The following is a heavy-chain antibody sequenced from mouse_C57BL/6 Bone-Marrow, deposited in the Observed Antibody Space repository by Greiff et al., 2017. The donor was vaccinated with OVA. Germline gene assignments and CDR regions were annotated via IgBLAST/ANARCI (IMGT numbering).Heavy chain of an antibody. V-gene: IGHV2-5*01. CDR3: AKNEWLLRDYAMDY. D-gene: IGHD2-3*01. CDR1: GFSLTSYG. Sequence: QVQLKESGPGLVQPSQSLSITCTVSGFSLTSYGVHWVRQSPGKGLEWLGVIWRGGSTDYNAAFMSRLSITKDNSKSQVFFKMNSLQADDTAIYYCAKNEWLLRDYAMDYWGQGTSVTVSS. J-gene: IGHJ4*01. CDR2: IWRGGST.